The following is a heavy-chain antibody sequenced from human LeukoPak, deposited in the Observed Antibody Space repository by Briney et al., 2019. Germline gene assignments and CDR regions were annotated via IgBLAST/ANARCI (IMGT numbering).Heavy chain of an antibody. J-gene: IGHJ6*02. CDR3: ARATPPHSPGYCSSTSCYIYYYGMDV. CDR2: ISYDGSNK. Sequence: GGSLRLSCAASGFTFSSYAMHWVRQAPGKGLEWVAVISYDGSNKYYADSVKGRFTISRDNSKNTLYLQMNRLRAEDTAAYYCARATPPHSPGYCSSTSCYIYYYGMDVWGQGTTVTVSS. V-gene: IGHV3-30-3*01. D-gene: IGHD2-2*02. CDR1: GFTFSSYA.